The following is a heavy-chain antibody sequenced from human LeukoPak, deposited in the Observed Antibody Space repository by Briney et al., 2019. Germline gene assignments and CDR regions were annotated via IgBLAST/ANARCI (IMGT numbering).Heavy chain of an antibody. D-gene: IGHD3-10*01. Sequence: GGSLRLSCAASGFTFSSYAMSWVRQAPGKGLEWVSTISGSAGSTFYADSLKGRFTVSRDNSNNMLYLQINSLRAEDTAVYYCAKDVVVGRYYGSGIYLDYWGQGTLVTVSS. CDR1: GFTFSSYA. J-gene: IGHJ4*02. CDR2: ISGSAGST. CDR3: AKDVVVGRYYGSGIYLDY. V-gene: IGHV3-23*01.